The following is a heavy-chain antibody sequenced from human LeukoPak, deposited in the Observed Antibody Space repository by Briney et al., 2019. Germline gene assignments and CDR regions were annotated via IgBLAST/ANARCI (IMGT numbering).Heavy chain of an antibody. CDR2: IHYSARI. CDR3: TREVRSAWASFDP. D-gene: IGHD1-26*01. CDR1: GYSISSGYY. Sequence: SETLSLTCTVSGYSISSGYYWGWIRQPPGKGLEWIGSIHYSARIYYNPSLKSRLTISPDTSKSQFSLKLASVTAADTAVYYCTREVRSAWASFDPWGQGTLVIVSS. J-gene: IGHJ5*02. V-gene: IGHV4-38-2*02.